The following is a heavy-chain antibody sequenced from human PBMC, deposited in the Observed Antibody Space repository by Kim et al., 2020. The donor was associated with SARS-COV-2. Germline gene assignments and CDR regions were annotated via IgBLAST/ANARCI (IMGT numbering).Heavy chain of an antibody. CDR3: ARGIYSYGSGWFDP. D-gene: IGHD5-18*01. Sequence: NPSLKSRVTISVDTSKNQFSLKLSSVTAADTAVYYCARGIYSYGSGWFDPWGQGTLVTVSS. J-gene: IGHJ5*02. V-gene: IGHV4-39*01.